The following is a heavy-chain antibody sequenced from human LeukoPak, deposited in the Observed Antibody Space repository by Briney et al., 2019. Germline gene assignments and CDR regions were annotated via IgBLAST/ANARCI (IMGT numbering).Heavy chain of an antibody. CDR2: INSDGSTT. CDR3: ARVSYYDRSGYYSPFDS. CDR1: GFTSSSYW. Sequence: GGSLRLSCAASGFTSSSYWMHWVRQAPGKGLVWVSRINSDGSTTSYADSVKGRFTISRDNAKNTLYLQMNILRDEDTAVYYCARVSYYDRSGYYSPFDSWGQGTLVTVSS. V-gene: IGHV3-74*01. D-gene: IGHD3-22*01. J-gene: IGHJ4*02.